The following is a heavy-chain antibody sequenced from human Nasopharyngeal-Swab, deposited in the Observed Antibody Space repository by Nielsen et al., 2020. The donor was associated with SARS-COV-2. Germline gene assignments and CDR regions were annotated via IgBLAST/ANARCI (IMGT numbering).Heavy chain of an antibody. Sequence: GGSLRLSCAASGFTFSSYGMHWVRQAPGKGLEWVAVISYDGSNKYYADSVKGRFTISRDNSKNTLYLQMNSLRAEDTAVYYCARLYCSGGSCYSSGGDDYWGQGTLVTVSS. D-gene: IGHD2-15*01. V-gene: IGHV3-30*03. CDR1: GFTFSSYG. CDR2: ISYDGSNK. J-gene: IGHJ4*02. CDR3: ARLYCSGGSCYSSGGDDY.